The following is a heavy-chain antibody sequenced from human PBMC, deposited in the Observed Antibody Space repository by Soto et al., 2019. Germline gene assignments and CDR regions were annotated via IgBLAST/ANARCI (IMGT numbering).Heavy chain of an antibody. V-gene: IGHV4-34*01. D-gene: IGHD2-15*01. CDR1: GGSFSGYY. J-gene: IGHJ4*02. CDR2: INHSGST. Sequence: KPSETLSLTCAVYGGSFSGYYWSWIRQPPGKGLEWIGEINHSGSTNYNPSLKSRVTISVDTSKNQFSLKLSSVTAADTAVYYCARKRYCSGGSYYSVFFDYWGQGTLVTVSS. CDR3: ARKRYCSGGSYYSVFFDY.